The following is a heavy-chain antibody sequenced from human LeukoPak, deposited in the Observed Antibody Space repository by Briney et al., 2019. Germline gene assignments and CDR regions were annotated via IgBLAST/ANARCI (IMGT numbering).Heavy chain of an antibody. D-gene: IGHD1-26*01. J-gene: IGHJ4*02. CDR2: LSGSGGSA. Sequence: PGGSLRLSCAASGFTFSNYAMTWVRQAPGKGLEWVSALSGSGGSAYCADSAEGRFTISRDNSKNTLYLQMNSLRAGDTAVYYCAKDPIFSGSYGVFDYWGLGTLVTVSS. CDR1: GFTFSNYA. V-gene: IGHV3-23*01. CDR3: AKDPIFSGSYGVFDY.